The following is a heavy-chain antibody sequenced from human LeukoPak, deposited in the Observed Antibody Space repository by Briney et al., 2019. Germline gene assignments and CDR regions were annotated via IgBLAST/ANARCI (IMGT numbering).Heavy chain of an antibody. CDR1: GYTFTGYY. J-gene: IGHJ4*02. D-gene: IGHD6-19*01. CDR2: INPNSGGT. CDR3: ARDFVQWLVYFDY. Sequence: ASVKVSCKASGYTFTGYYMHWVRQAPGQGLEWMGRINPNSGGTNYAQKFQGWVTMTRDTSISTAYMELGRLRSDDTAVYYCARDFVQWLVYFDYWGQGTLVTVSS. V-gene: IGHV1-2*04.